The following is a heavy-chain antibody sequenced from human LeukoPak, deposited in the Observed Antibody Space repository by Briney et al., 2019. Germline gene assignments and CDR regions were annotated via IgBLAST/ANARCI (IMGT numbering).Heavy chain of an antibody. D-gene: IGHD1-26*01. V-gene: IGHV4-31*03. CDR1: GGSISSGGYS. Sequence: PSETLSLTCTVSGGSISSGGYSWSWIRQHPGKGLEWIGYIYYSGSTYYNPSLKSRVTTSVDTSKNQFSLKLSSVTAADTAVYYCARMYSGSYVDYWGQGTLVTVSS. CDR3: ARMYSGSYVDY. CDR2: IYYSGST. J-gene: IGHJ4*02.